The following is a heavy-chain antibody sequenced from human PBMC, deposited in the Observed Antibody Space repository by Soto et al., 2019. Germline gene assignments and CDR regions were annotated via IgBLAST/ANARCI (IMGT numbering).Heavy chain of an antibody. J-gene: IGHJ5*02. V-gene: IGHV4-38-2*02. D-gene: IGHD3-10*01. CDR2: IYHSGST. CDR3: ARDLRRGTMVRGENWFDP. CDR1: GYSISSGYY. Sequence: PSETLSLTCAVSGYSISSGYYWGWIRQPPGKGLEWIGSIYHSGSTYYNPSLKSRVTISVDTSKNQFSLKLSSVTAADTAVYDCARDLRRGTMVRGENWFDPWGQGTLVTVSS.